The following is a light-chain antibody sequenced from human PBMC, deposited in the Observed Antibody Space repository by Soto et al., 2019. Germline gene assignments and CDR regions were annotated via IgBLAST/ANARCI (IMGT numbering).Light chain of an antibody. CDR3: SSYAGRYTYV. CDR1: SSDVGGHNY. V-gene: IGLV2-14*01. J-gene: IGLJ1*01. Sequence: QSALTQPASVSGSAGQSITISCTGTSSDVGGHNYVSWYQHHPGKAPKLMIYEVSNRPSGVSNRFSGSKSGNTASLTISGLQAEDEADYYCSSYAGRYTYVFGTGTKVTVL. CDR2: EVS.